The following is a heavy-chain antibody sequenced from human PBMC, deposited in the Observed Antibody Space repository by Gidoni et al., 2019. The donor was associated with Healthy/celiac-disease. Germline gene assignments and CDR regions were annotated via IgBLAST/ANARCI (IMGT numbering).Heavy chain of an antibody. Sequence: EVQLVESGGGLVKPGGSLRLSCAASGCTFSSYSMNWVRQAPGKGLEWVSSISSSSSYIYYADSVKGRFTISRDNAKNSLYLQMNSLRAEDTAVYYCASQGGYCSGGSCYSVGYWGQGTLVTVSS. J-gene: IGHJ4*02. V-gene: IGHV3-21*01. D-gene: IGHD2-15*01. CDR3: ASQGGYCSGGSCYSVGY. CDR1: GCTFSSYS. CDR2: ISSSSSYI.